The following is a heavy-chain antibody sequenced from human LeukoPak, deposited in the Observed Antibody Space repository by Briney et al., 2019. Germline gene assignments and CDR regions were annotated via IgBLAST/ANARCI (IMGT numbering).Heavy chain of an antibody. V-gene: IGHV3-23*01. CDR3: ARGGPFRYWSGGSCRHLMGYFDY. Sequence: GGSLRLSCAASGFTFSSYAMSWVRQAPGKGLEWVSAISGSGGSTYYADSVKGRFTISRDNSKNTLYLQMNSLRPEDTAVYYCARGGPFRYWSGGSCRHLMGYFDYWGQGTLVTVSS. CDR1: GFTFSSYA. CDR2: ISGSGGST. J-gene: IGHJ4*02. D-gene: IGHD2-15*01.